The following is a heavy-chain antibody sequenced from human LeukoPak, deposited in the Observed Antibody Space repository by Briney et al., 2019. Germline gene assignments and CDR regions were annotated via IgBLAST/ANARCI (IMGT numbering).Heavy chain of an antibody. Sequence: GYSVKVSCKASGGTFSKYSINWVRQAPGQGLEWMGGIIPIFGTANYVQKFQGRVTITADESTRTAYMELSRLRSEDTAVYFCARASSDDTAMATPFAYWGQGTLVTVSS. J-gene: IGHJ4*02. CDR2: IIPIFGTA. V-gene: IGHV1-69*01. CDR3: ARASSDDTAMATPFAY. CDR1: GGTFSKYS. D-gene: IGHD5-18*01.